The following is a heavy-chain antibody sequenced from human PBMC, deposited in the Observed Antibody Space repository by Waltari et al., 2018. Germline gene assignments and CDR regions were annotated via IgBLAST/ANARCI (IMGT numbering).Heavy chain of an antibody. V-gene: IGHV4-39*07. Sequence: QLQLQQSGPGLVKPSETLSLTCTIYADWASRSEDYWDWLRQTPGKGLEWIGNVFRSGFAYYNSAFKSRATISIDTSKKQFSLRLNFVTAADTGTYYCTTFGYPHSFDVWSQGTLVTVSS. J-gene: IGHJ3*01. CDR1: ADWASRSEDY. CDR2: VFRSGFA. CDR3: TTFGYPHSFDV. D-gene: IGHD3-22*01.